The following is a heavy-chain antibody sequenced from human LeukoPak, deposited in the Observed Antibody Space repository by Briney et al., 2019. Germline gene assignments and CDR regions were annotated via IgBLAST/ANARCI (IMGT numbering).Heavy chain of an antibody. J-gene: IGHJ4*02. CDR1: GGSISSYY. CDR3: ARGVNSGYFDY. CDR2: IYYSGST. V-gene: IGHV4-59*01. Sequence: PSETLSLTCTVSGGSISSYYWTWIRQPPGKGLEWIGYIYYSGSTNYNPSLKSRVTISVDTSKNQFSLKLTSVTAADAAVYYCARGVNSGYFDYCGQGTLVTVSS. D-gene: IGHD1-26*01.